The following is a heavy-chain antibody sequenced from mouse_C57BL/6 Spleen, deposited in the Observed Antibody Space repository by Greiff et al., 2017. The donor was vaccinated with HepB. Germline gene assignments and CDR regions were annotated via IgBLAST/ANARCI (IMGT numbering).Heavy chain of an antibody. CDR1: GFNIKDYY. V-gene: IGHV14-1*01. CDR2: IDPEDGDT. D-gene: IGHD1-1*01. J-gene: IGHJ1*03. Sequence: VQLQQSGAELVRPGASVKLSCTASGFNIKDYYMHWVKQRPEQGLEWIGIIDPEDGDTEYAPKFQSKATLTADTSSNTSYLQLSSLTSKDTSVYYSTPISTVVHWYFDVWGTGTTVTVSS. CDR3: TPISTVVHWYFDV.